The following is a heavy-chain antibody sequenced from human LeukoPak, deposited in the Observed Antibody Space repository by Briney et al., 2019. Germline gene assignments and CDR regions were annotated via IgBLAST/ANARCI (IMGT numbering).Heavy chain of an antibody. CDR3: ARTTEGGYTYNYFYYYYMDV. V-gene: IGHV4-61*09. CDR1: GGSVSTGSYY. CDR2: IHTSGTM. D-gene: IGHD5-18*01. J-gene: IGHJ6*03. Sequence: PSQTLSLTCTVSGGSVSTGSYYWSWIRQPAGRGLEWIGHIHTSGTMNYNASLKSRVRISVETSKNQFSLRLSSVTAADTAVYYCARTTEGGYTYNYFYYYYMDVWGKGTTVTISS.